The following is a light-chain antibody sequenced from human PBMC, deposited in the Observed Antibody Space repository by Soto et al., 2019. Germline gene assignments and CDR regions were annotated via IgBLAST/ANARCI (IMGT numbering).Light chain of an antibody. CDR3: QQYYNVPRT. Sequence: DIVKTQSPDSLAVSLGERATINCKSSQSVLYSSNNKNYLAWYQQKPGRPPKLLIYWASTRESGVPDRFSGSGSGTDFTLTISSLQAEDVAVYHCQQYYNVPRTFGQGTKVDIK. V-gene: IGKV4-1*01. CDR1: QSVLYSSNNKNY. CDR2: WAS. J-gene: IGKJ1*01.